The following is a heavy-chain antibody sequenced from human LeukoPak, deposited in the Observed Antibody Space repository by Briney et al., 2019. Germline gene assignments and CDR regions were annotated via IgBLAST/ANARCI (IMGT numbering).Heavy chain of an antibody. D-gene: IGHD3-3*01. V-gene: IGHV4-39*07. CDR2: IYYGGST. J-gene: IGHJ3*02. CDR1: GGSISSSSYY. Sequence: SETLSLTCTVSGGSISSSSYYWGWIRQPPGKGLEWIGSIYYGGSTYYNPSLKSRVTISVDTSKNQFSLKLSSVTAADTAVYYCARDTYYDFWSGYSDAFDIWAKGQWSPSLQ. CDR3: ARDTYYDFWSGYSDAFDI.